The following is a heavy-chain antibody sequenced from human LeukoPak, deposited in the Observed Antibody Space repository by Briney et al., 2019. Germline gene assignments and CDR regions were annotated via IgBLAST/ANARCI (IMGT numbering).Heavy chain of an antibody. D-gene: IGHD6-19*01. J-gene: IGHJ4*02. Sequence: SETLSLTCAVYGGSFSGYYWSWIRQPPGKGLEWIGEINHSGSTNYNPSLKSRVTISVDTSKNQFSLKLSSVTAADTAVYYCARGSTTVAGYIHSILAKYYFDYWGQGTLVTVSS. CDR1: GGSFSGYY. CDR2: INHSGST. CDR3: ARGSTTVAGYIHSILAKYYFDY. V-gene: IGHV4-34*01.